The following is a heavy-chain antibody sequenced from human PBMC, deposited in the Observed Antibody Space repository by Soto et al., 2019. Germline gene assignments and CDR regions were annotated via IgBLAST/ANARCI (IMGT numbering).Heavy chain of an antibody. D-gene: IGHD6-19*01. J-gene: IGHJ4*01. Sequence: EVQLVESGGGLVQPGGSLRLSCAASGFTFSNYWMSWVRQAPGKWLEWVANIKQDGSEKYYVDSVKGRFTLSRDNAQNSLQLQMNSLRAEDTAIYFCARVAYGNGWIFDHWGQGTLLTVSS. CDR1: GFTFSNYW. CDR2: IKQDGSEK. CDR3: ARVAYGNGWIFDH. V-gene: IGHV3-7*01.